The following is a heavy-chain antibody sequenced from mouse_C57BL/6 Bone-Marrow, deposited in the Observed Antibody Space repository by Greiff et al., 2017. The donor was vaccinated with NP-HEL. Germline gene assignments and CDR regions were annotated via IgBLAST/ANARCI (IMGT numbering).Heavy chain of an antibody. CDR1: GYTFTSYG. V-gene: IGHV1-81*01. J-gene: IGHJ2*01. CDR3: ARTDYGSSRREYYFDY. Sequence: QVQLQQSGAELARPGASVKLSCKASGYTFTSYGISWVKQRTGQGLEWIGEIYPRSGNTYYNEKFKGKATLTADKSSSTAYMELRSLTSEDSAVYFCARTDYGSSRREYYFDYWGQGTTLTVSS. D-gene: IGHD1-1*01. CDR2: IYPRSGNT.